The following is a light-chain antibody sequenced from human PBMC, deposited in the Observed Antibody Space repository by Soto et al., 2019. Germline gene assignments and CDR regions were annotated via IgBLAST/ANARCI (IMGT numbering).Light chain of an antibody. CDR1: SGHSNYA. J-gene: IGLJ1*01. CDR3: QTWGTGIRV. V-gene: IGLV4-69*01. CDR2: LNSDGSH. Sequence: QLVLTQSPSASASLGASVKLTCTLSSGHSNYAIAWHQQQPEKGPRYLMKLNSDGSHRKGAGIPDRFSGSSSGAERYLTISSLQSEDEADYYCQTWGTGIRVFGTGTKLTVL.